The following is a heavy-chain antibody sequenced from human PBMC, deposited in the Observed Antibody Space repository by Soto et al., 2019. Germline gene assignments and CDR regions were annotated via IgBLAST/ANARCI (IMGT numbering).Heavy chain of an antibody. CDR1: GGSISSGGYY. J-gene: IGHJ5*02. CDR3: ATALGYCSSTSCAIGGNWFDP. Sequence: SETLSLTFTVSGGSISSGGYYWSWIRQHPGKGLEWIGYIYYSGSTYYNPSLKSRVTISVDTSKNQFSLKLSSVTAADTAVYYCATALGYCSSTSCAIGGNWFDPWGQGTLVTAPQ. CDR2: IYYSGST. V-gene: IGHV4-31*03. D-gene: IGHD2-2*01.